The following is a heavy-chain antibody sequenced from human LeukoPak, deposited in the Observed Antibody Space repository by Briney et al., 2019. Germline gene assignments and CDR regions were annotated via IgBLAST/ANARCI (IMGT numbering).Heavy chain of an antibody. J-gene: IGHJ6*02. CDR2: ISWNSGTI. Sequence: GGSLRLSWAASGFTFDDCAVPWVRQVPGTGLEWVSGISWNSGTIGYADAVTGRSTISRDNAKNSLYLQMNSLRAEDTAVYYCAKDVSSTTYYYYGMDVWGQGTTVTVSS. D-gene: IGHD2-2*01. CDR1: GFTFDDCA. CDR3: AKDVSSTTYYYYGMDV. V-gene: IGHV3-9*01.